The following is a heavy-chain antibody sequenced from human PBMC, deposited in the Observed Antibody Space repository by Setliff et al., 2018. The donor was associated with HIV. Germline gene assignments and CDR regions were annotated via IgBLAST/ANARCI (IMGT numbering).Heavy chain of an antibody. CDR2: IVVGSGNT. D-gene: IGHD3-10*01. CDR1: GFTFTSSA. V-gene: IGHV1-58*01. CDR3: AADLLRLGGADY. Sequence: GASVKVSCKASGFTFTSSAVQWVRQARGQRLEWIGWIVVGSGNTNYAQKFQERVTITRDMSTSTAYMELSSLRSEDTAVYYCAADLLRLGGADYWGQGTLVTVS. J-gene: IGHJ4*02.